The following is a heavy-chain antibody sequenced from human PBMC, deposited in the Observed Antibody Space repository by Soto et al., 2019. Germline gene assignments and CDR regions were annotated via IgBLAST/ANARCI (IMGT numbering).Heavy chain of an antibody. CDR1: GFTFSVAW. D-gene: IGHD2-15*01. CDR3: PAGRDRNSVAYY. CDR2: IKSKTDGGAI. V-gene: IGHV3-15*01. J-gene: IGHJ4*02. Sequence: EVQLVESGGGLVKPGGSLRLSCAASGFTFSVAWMNWVRQAPGKGLEWVGRIKSKTDGGAIHYVAPVKDRFTISRDDSQDTLYLQMNSLKTEDTAVYYCPAGRDRNSVAYYWGQGTLVTVSS.